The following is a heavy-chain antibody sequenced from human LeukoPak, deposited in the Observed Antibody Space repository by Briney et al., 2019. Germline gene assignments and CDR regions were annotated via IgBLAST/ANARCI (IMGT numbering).Heavy chain of an antibody. CDR2: IYYSGST. J-gene: IGHJ4*02. CDR1: GGSISSSSYY. CDR3: ARHSSGMFTY. D-gene: IGHD1-26*01. V-gene: IGHV4-39*01. Sequence: SETLSLTCTVSGGSISSSSYYWGWIRQPPGKGLEWIGSIYYSGSTYYNPSLKSRVTISVDTSKNQFSLKLSSVTAADTAVYYCARHSSGMFTYWGQGTLVTVSS.